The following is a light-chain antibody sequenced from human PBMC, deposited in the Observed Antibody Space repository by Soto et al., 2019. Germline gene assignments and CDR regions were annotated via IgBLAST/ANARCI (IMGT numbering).Light chain of an antibody. CDR2: GAS. CDR1: QSVSNIY. Sequence: DIVLTQSPGTLSLSPGERATLSCRASQSVSNIYIAWYQQKPGQAPRVLIYGASRRATGIPDRFSGSGSGTDFTLTISRLEPEDFAVYYCRQFGSSVTCGQGTRLEIK. CDR3: RQFGSSVT. V-gene: IGKV3-20*01. J-gene: IGKJ5*01.